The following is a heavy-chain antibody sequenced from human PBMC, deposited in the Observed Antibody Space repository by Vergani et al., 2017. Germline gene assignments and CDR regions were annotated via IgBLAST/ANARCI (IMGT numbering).Heavy chain of an antibody. CDR2: IYLGGTT. Sequence: QVQLQESGPGLVKPSETLSLTCTVSGDSMNNYYWNWIRQTPGKGLEWIGYIYLGGTTTYNPSLESRVSLSADKSKNHFSLSLSSVTAADTAVYYCVRRNNVVRETDYFDYWGQGILVTVSS. V-gene: IGHV4-59*12. CDR3: VRRNNVVRETDYFDY. J-gene: IGHJ4*02. D-gene: IGHD3-10*01. CDR1: GDSMNNYY.